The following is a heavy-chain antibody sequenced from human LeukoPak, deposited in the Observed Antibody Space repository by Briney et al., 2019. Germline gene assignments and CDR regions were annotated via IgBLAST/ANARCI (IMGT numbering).Heavy chain of an antibody. CDR1: GYTFTSYD. Sequence: ASVKVSCKASGYTFTSYDINWVRQATGQGLEWMGWINPNSGGTNYAQKFQGRVTMTRDTSISTAYLELSNLRSDDTAVYYCARVYSSAWSAHFDYWGQGTLVTVSS. D-gene: IGHD6-19*01. CDR3: ARVYSSAWSAHFDY. J-gene: IGHJ4*02. V-gene: IGHV1-2*02. CDR2: INPNSGGT.